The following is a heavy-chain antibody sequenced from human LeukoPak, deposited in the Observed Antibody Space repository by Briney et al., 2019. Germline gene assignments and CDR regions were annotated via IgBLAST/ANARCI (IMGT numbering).Heavy chain of an antibody. CDR3: ARQTTPGYGMDV. D-gene: IGHD1/OR15-1a*01. CDR1: GDSVSSKNAA. CDR2: AYYTSRWNI. J-gene: IGHJ6*02. Sequence: SQTLSLTCAISGDSVSSKNAAWNWSRQSPSRGLEWLGRAYYTSRWNIEYAVSVRSRITITPDTSKNQLPLQLSSVSPEDTAVYYCARQTTPGYGMDVWGQGTTVTVSS. V-gene: IGHV6-1*01.